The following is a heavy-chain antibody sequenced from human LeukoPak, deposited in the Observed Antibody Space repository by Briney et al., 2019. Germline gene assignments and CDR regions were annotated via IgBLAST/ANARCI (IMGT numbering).Heavy chain of an antibody. V-gene: IGHV3-7*01. J-gene: IGHJ4*02. CDR2: IKQDGSEK. CDR1: GFTFSSYW. Sequence: PGGSLRLSCAASGFTFSSYWMSWVRQAPGKGLEWVANIKQDGSEKYYVDSVKGRFTISRDNAKNSLYLQMNSQRAEDTAVYYCARDKFGYYYDSSGYYPPDYWGQGTLVTVSS. D-gene: IGHD3-22*01. CDR3: ARDKFGYYYDSSGYYPPDY.